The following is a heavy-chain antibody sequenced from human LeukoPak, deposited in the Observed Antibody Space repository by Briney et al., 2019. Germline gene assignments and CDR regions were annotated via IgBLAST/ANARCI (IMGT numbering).Heavy chain of an antibody. V-gene: IGHV3-23*01. D-gene: IGHD3-10*01. CDR2: ISGSGGST. CDR1: GFTFSSYA. CDR3: AKDLTDYYGSGGYSLFDY. Sequence: TGGSLRLSCAASGFTFSSYAMSWVRQAPGKGLEWVSAISGSGGSTYYADSVKGRFTISRDNSKNTLYLQMNSLRAEDTAVYYCAKDLTDYYGSGGYSLFDYWGQGTLVTVSS. J-gene: IGHJ4*02.